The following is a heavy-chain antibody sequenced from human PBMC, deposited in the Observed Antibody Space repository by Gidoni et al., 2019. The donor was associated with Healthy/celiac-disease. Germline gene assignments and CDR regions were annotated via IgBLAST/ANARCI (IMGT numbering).Heavy chain of an antibody. CDR3: AKDIGYCSGGSCQGGWFDP. V-gene: IGHV3-9*01. CDR2: ISWNSGSI. D-gene: IGHD2-15*01. CDR1: GFTFDDYA. J-gene: IGHJ5*02. Sequence: EVQLLESGGGLVQPGRSMRLSCAASGFTFDDYAMHWVRQAPGKGLEWVSGISWNSGSIGYADSVKGRFTISRDNAKNSLYLQMNSLRAEDTALYYCAKDIGYCSGGSCQGGWFDPWGQGTLVTVSS.